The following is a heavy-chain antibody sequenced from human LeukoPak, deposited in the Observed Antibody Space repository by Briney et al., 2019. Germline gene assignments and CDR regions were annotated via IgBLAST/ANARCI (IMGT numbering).Heavy chain of an antibody. CDR2: INHSGST. D-gene: IGHD6-13*01. Sequence: SETLSLTCAVYGGSFSGYYWSWIRQPPGKGLEWIGEINHSGSTNYNPSLKSRVTIPVDTSKNQFSLKLSSVTAADTAVYYCARGLLSRYSSSWSIRGQGTLVTVSS. V-gene: IGHV4-34*01. CDR1: GGSFSGYY. J-gene: IGHJ1*01. CDR3: ARGLLSRYSSSWSI.